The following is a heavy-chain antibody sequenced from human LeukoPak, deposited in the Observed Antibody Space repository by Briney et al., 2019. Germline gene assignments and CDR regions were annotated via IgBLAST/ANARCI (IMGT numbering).Heavy chain of an antibody. Sequence: GGSLRLSCAASGFTFSSYWMHWVRQAPGKGLGWVSRINSDGSSTSYADSVKGRFTISRDNAKNTLYLQMNSLRAEDTAVYYCARVYCSGGSCRNWFDPWGQGTLVTVSS. CDR1: GFTFSSYW. CDR3: ARVYCSGGSCRNWFDP. V-gene: IGHV3-74*01. J-gene: IGHJ5*02. CDR2: INSDGSST. D-gene: IGHD2-15*01.